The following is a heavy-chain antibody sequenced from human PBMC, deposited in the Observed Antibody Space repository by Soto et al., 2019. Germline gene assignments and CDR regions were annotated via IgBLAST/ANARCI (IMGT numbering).Heavy chain of an antibody. J-gene: IGHJ4*02. CDR3: AREYYGLLTGYYTDY. D-gene: IGHD3-9*01. CDR2: ISGDGVTT. CDR1: GFPFSSYW. V-gene: IGHV3-74*01. Sequence: EVQLVESGGDLVQRGGSLRLSCAASGFPFSSYWMHWVRHTPGKGLDWVARISGDGVTTYYADSVTGRFPVSRDNAKNTLSLQISGLRADDTAVYYCAREYYGLLTGYYTDYWGKGNLVSVSS.